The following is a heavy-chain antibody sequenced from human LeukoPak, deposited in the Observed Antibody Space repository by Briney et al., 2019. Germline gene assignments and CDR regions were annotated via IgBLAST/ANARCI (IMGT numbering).Heavy chain of an antibody. CDR1: GFTFSSYA. D-gene: IGHD4-11*01. CDR3: AKGPQYSDYHY. J-gene: IGHJ4*02. Sequence: PGGSLRLSCAASGFTFSSYAMSWVRQAPGKGLEWVSGISAGGDSTYHADFMQGRFTISRDNSKSTLYLQMNSLKAEDTAVYYCAKGPQYSDYHYWGQGTLDTVSS. V-gene: IGHV3-23*01. CDR2: ISAGGDST.